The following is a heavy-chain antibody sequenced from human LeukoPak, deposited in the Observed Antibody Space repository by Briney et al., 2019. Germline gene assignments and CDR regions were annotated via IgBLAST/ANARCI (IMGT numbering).Heavy chain of an antibody. CDR2: RYYSGST. CDR3: ARALYSSSGVYYYYMDV. J-gene: IGHJ6*03. Sequence: SETLSLTCTVSGGSISSYDWSWIRHPPGKGLEWDRYRYYSGSTNYNASLKSRVTISVQTSKNQFSLKLSSVSAADPAVYYCARALYSSSGVYYYYMDVWGKGSTVTVSS. D-gene: IGHD6-13*01. CDR1: GGSISSYD. V-gene: IGHV4-59*01.